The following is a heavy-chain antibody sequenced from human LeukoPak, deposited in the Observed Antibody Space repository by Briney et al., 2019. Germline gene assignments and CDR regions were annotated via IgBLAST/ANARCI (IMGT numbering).Heavy chain of an antibody. V-gene: IGHV3-30*02. D-gene: IGHD5-12*01. CDR3: ASSKGRGYSGYDFDS. Sequence: GGSLRLSCAASGFTFSSYDMHWVRQAPGKGLEWVAFIRYDGSNKYYADSVKGRFTISRDNSKNTLYLQMNSLRAEDTAVYYCASSKGRGYSGYDFDSCGQGTLVTVSS. CDR2: IRYDGSNK. J-gene: IGHJ4*02. CDR1: GFTFSSYD.